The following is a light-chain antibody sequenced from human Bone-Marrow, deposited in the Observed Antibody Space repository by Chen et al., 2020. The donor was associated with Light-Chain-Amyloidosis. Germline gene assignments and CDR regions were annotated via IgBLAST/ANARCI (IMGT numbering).Light chain of an antibody. V-gene: IGLV3-21*02. CDR1: NIGSTS. CDR3: QVWDSSSDRPV. J-gene: IGLJ3*02. CDR2: DYS. Sequence: SYVLTQPSSVSVAPGQTATIACGGNNIGSTSVHWYQQTPGQAPLLVVYDYSDRPSGIPERLSGANSRITATLTISRVEAGDEADYYCQVWDSSSDRPVFGGGTKLTVL.